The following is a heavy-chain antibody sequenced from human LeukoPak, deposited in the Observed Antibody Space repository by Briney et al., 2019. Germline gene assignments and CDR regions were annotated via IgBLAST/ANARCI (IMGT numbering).Heavy chain of an antibody. CDR1: GFTFSSYG. CDR2: ISGSGGST. CDR3: AVGGLGGFDY. Sequence: GGTLRLSCAASGFTFSSYGMSWVRQAPGKGLEWVSAISGSGGSTYYADSVKGRFTISRDNAKNTLYLQMNSLRAEGTAVYYCAVGGLGGFDYWGQGTLVTVSS. D-gene: IGHD2-2*01. V-gene: IGHV3-23*01. J-gene: IGHJ4*02.